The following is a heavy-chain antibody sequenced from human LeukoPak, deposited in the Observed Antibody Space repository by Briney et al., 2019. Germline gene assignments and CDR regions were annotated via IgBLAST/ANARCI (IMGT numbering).Heavy chain of an antibody. CDR1: GFTFSSYA. CDR2: ISGSGGST. J-gene: IGHJ4*02. CDR3: AKVTRHIVVVTPFDY. Sequence: GGSLILSCAASGFTFSSYAMSWVRQAPGKGLEWVSAISGSGGSTYYADSVKGRFTISRDNSKNTLYLQMNSLRAEDTAVYYCAKVTRHIVVVTPFDYWGQGTLVTVSS. D-gene: IGHD2-21*02. V-gene: IGHV3-23*01.